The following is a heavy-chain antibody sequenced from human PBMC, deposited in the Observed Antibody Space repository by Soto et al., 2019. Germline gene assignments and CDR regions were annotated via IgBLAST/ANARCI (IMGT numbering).Heavy chain of an antibody. CDR3: AREGNSGTYFHH. CDR1: GFTFSHYS. D-gene: IGHD1-26*01. J-gene: IGHJ1*01. CDR2: ISTSGRTI. Sequence: GGSLRLSCAASGFTFSHYSMYWVRQSPGRGLEWVSYISTSGRTIYYADAVKGRFTTSRDDAKNSLYLQMNSLRDEDTAVYYCAREGNSGTYFHHWGQGSPVTVSS. V-gene: IGHV3-48*02.